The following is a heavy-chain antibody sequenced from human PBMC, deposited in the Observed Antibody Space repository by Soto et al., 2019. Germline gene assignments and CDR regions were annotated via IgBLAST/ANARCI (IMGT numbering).Heavy chain of an antibody. D-gene: IGHD6-13*01. J-gene: IGHJ4*02. CDR1: GGSMRNYF. CDR2: IHYSGTT. V-gene: IGHV4-59*01. CDR3: AAGEASSRNLAPYYLDF. Sequence: SETLSLTCTVSGGSMRNYFWTWIRQPPGKGLEWIGYIHYSGTTSFFPSYNPSLRSRVTISEDTSKTQFSLKLLSVTTADTAVYFCAAGEASSRNLAPYYLDFWGQGTLVTVSS.